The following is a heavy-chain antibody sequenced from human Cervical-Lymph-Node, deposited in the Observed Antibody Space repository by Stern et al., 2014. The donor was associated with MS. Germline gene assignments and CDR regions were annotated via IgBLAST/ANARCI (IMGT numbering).Heavy chain of an antibody. CDR1: GYTFSTHG. D-gene: IGHD3-3*01. CDR3: AKESHDQPSYDFWSGYYLYNWFDP. J-gene: IGHJ5*02. CDR2: INTNSGNP. Sequence: VQLVESGSELKKPGASVKVSCKASGYTFSTHGMNWVQQAPGQGLEWMGWINTNSGNPTYAQGFTGRFVFSLDTSVSTAYLQISSLKAEDTAVYYCAKESHDQPSYDFWSGYYLYNWFDPWGQGTLVTVSS. V-gene: IGHV7-4-1*02.